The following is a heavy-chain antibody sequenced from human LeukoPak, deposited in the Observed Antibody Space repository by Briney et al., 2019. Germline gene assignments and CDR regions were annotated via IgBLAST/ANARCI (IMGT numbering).Heavy chain of an antibody. V-gene: IGHV4-38-2*02. Sequence: PSETLSLTCTVSGYSISSGYYWGWIRQPPGKGLEWIGSIYHSGSTYYNPSLKSRVTTSVDTSKNQFSLKLSSVTAADTAVYYCARDYGCDYWGQGTLVTVSS. CDR3: ARDYGCDY. CDR1: GYSISSGYY. CDR2: IYHSGST. D-gene: IGHD3-10*01. J-gene: IGHJ4*02.